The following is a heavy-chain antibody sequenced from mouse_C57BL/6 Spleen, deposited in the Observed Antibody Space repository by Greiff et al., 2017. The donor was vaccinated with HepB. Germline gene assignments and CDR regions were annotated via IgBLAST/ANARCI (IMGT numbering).Heavy chain of an antibody. D-gene: IGHD2-3*01. Sequence: VQLQQSGAELARPGASVKMSCKASGYTFTSYTMHWVKQRPGQGLEWIGYINPSSGYTKYNQKFKDKATLTADKSSSTAYMQLSSLTSEDSAVYYSARPSDRYRAWFAYWGQGTLVTVSA. CDR1: GYTFTSYT. CDR3: ARPSDRYRAWFAY. J-gene: IGHJ3*01. V-gene: IGHV1-4*01. CDR2: INPSSGYT.